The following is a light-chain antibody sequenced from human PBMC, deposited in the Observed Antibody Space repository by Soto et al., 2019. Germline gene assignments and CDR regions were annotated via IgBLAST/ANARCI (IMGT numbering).Light chain of an antibody. CDR2: KAY. CDR1: QIISNW. V-gene: IGKV1-5*03. Sequence: DIQMTQSPSTLSASVGDRVTITCRASQIISNWLAWYQQKPGKAPKLLIYKAYSLESGVPSRFSGSGSGTEFTLPISSLQPDDFATYYCQQYNNYWTFGQGTKVEIK. CDR3: QQYNNYWT. J-gene: IGKJ1*01.